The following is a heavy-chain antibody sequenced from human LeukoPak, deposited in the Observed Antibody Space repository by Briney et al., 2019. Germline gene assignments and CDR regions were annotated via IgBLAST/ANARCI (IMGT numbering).Heavy chain of an antibody. D-gene: IGHD6-13*01. CDR2: MNPNSGNT. J-gene: IGHJ4*02. CDR1: GYTFTSYD. Sequence: PGASVKVSCKASGYTFTSYDINWVRQATGQGLEWMGWMNPNSGNTGYAQKFQGRVTMTRNTSISTAYMELSSLRSEDTAVYYCARGPPYSSSWDVKIDYWGQGTLVTVSS. CDR3: ARGPPYSSSWDVKIDY. V-gene: IGHV1-8*01.